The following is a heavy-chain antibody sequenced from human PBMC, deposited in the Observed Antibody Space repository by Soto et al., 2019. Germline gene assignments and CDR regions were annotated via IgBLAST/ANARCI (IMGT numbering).Heavy chain of an antibody. J-gene: IGHJ4*02. CDR2: IYYSGST. D-gene: IGHD3-22*01. Sequence: QVQLQESGPGLVKPSQTLSLTCTVSGGSISSGGYYWSWIRQHPGKGLEWIGYIYYSGSTYYNPSLKSRVTISVDTSKNQFSLKLSSVTAADTAVYYCARVRSYDSSGYYADLDYWGQGTLVTVSS. CDR3: ARVRSYDSSGYYADLDY. V-gene: IGHV4-31*03. CDR1: GGSISSGGYY.